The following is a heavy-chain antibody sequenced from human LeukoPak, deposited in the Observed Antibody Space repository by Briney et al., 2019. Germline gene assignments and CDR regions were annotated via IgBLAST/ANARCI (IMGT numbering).Heavy chain of an antibody. D-gene: IGHD4-17*01. CDR3: ARGEDGDYYFQH. V-gene: IGHV4-34*01. Sequence: SETLSLTCAVYGGSFSGYYWSWIRQPPGKGLEWIGEINHSGSSNYNPSLKSRVTISVDMSKNQFSLKLSSVTAADTAVYYCARGEDGDYYFQHWGQGTLVTVSS. J-gene: IGHJ1*01. CDR1: GGSFSGYY. CDR2: INHSGSS.